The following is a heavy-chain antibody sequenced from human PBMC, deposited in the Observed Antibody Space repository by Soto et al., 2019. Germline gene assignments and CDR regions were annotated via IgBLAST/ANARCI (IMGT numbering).Heavy chain of an antibody. CDR3: AKGGVMITFGGVIVKGPLLFDY. CDR1: GFTFSSYA. CDR2: ISGSGGST. Sequence: GGSLRLSCAASGFTFSSYAMSWVRQAPGKGLEWVSAISGSGGSTYYADSVKGRFTISRDNSKNTLYLQMNSLRAEDTAVYYCAKGGVMITFGGVIVKGPLLFDYWGQGTLVTVSS. J-gene: IGHJ4*02. V-gene: IGHV3-23*01. D-gene: IGHD3-16*02.